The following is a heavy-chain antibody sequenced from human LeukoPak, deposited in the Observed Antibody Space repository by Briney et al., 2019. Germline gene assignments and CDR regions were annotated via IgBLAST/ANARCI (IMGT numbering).Heavy chain of an antibody. J-gene: IGHJ3*02. CDR3: AKGQQQLYAFDI. D-gene: IGHD6-13*01. CDR2: ISGSGGST. CDR1: GFTVSSNY. V-gene: IGHV3-23*01. Sequence: GGSLRLSCAASGFTVSSNYMSWVRQAPGKGLEWVSAISGSGGSTYYADSVKGRFTISRDNSKNTLYLQMNSLRAEDTAVYYCAKGQQQLYAFDIWGQGTMVTVSS.